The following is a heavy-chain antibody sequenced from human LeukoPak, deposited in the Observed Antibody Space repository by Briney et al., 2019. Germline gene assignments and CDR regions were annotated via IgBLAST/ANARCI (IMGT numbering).Heavy chain of an antibody. Sequence: QAGGSLRLACAASGFTFSSYWMSWVRQAPGKGLEWVANIKQDGSEKYYVDSVKGRFTISRDNAKNSLYLQMNSLRAEDTAVYYCARVSPTTVTTLQYFDYWGQGTLVTVSS. CDR2: IKQDGSEK. D-gene: IGHD4-17*01. CDR3: ARVSPTTVTTLQYFDY. J-gene: IGHJ4*02. CDR1: GFTFSSYW. V-gene: IGHV3-7*01.